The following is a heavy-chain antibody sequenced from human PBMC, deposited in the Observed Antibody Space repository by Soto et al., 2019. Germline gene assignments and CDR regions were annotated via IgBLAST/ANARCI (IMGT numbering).Heavy chain of an antibody. V-gene: IGHV3-30*18. J-gene: IGHJ6*04. Sequence: GGSLRLSCAASGFSFSTYGMHWVRQAPGKGLEWVAVISYDGSNKYYADSVKGRFTISRDNSKNTLYLQMNSLRAEDTAVYYSAKGFLEGLLDTDYYYGMDVWGKGTTVTAPQ. CDR1: GFSFSTYG. CDR3: AKGFLEGLLDTDYYYGMDV. D-gene: IGHD3-3*01. CDR2: ISYDGSNK.